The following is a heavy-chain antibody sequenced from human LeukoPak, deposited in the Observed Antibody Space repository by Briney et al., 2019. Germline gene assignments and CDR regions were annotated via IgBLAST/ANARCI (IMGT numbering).Heavy chain of an antibody. Sequence: PSETLSLTCPVYGGSFRGYYWTWIRRSPAKGREWIGEINPSVSSYYNPSLKRRLTISRVTSKNPLSPRLGSVTAADTAVYFCARGRQEISMILVVMTGVSYYLDVWGKGTTVTVS. D-gene: IGHD3-22*01. CDR2: INPSVSS. CDR3: ARGRQEISMILVVMTGVSYYLDV. J-gene: IGHJ6*03. V-gene: IGHV4-34*01. CDR1: GGSFRGYY.